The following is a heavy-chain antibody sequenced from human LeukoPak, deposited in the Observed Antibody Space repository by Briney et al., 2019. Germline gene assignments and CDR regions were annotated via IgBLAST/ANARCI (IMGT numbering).Heavy chain of an antibody. J-gene: IGHJ5*02. CDR1: GYSFTTYW. CDR3: ARREAAAGTWWFDP. Sequence: GESLKISCQGSGYSFTTYWIGWVRQMPGKGLEWMGNIYPGDSDTRYSPSFKGQVTISADKSISTAYLQWSSLKASDTAMYYCARREAAAGTWWFDPWGQGTQVTVSS. D-gene: IGHD6-13*01. CDR2: IYPGDSDT. V-gene: IGHV5-51*01.